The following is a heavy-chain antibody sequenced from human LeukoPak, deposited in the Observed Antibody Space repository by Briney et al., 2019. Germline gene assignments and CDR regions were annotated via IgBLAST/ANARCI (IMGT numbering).Heavy chain of an antibody. CDR1: AYSFTSGHY. CDR3: ARGGYYDFWSGYNY. CDR2: IYHTGSA. D-gene: IGHD3-3*01. J-gene: IGHJ4*02. Sequence: PSETLSLTCSVYAYSFTSGHYWGWIRQPPGKWLEWIANIYHTGSAHYNPSLKSRVTISIDTSKNQFSLKLSSVTAAVTGVYYCARGGYYDFWSGYNYWGQGTLVTVSS. V-gene: IGHV4-38-2*02.